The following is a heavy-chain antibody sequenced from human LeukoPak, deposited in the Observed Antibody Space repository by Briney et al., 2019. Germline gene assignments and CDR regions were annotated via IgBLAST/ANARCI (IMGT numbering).Heavy chain of an antibody. J-gene: IGHJ1*01. Sequence: ASVKVSCKASGYTFTSYAMHWVRQAPGQRLEWMGWVNAGNGNTKYSQKFQGRVTITRDTSASTAYMELSSLRSEDTAVYYCARAEIEYSSSWYRAEYFQHWGQGTLVTVSS. CDR3: ARAEIEYSSSWYRAEYFQH. D-gene: IGHD6-13*01. CDR2: VNAGNGNT. V-gene: IGHV1-3*01. CDR1: GYTFTSYA.